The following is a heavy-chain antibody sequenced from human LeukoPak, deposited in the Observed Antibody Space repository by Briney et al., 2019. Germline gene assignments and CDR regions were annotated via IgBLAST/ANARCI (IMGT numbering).Heavy chain of an antibody. Sequence: GGSLRLSCAASGFTFSSCSMHWVRQAPGKGLEWVAVISYDATKKYYADSVKGRFTISRDSSKNTLYLQMNSLRAEDTAVYYCAKDWGYGSGSYYLFHYWGQGTLVTVSS. V-gene: IGHV3-30*18. CDR2: ISYDATKK. CDR3: AKDWGYGSGSYYLFHY. D-gene: IGHD3-10*01. CDR1: GFTFSSCS. J-gene: IGHJ4*02.